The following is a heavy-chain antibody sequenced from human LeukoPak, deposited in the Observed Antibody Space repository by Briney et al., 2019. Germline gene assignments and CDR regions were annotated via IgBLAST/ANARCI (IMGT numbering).Heavy chain of an antibody. D-gene: IGHD2-15*01. CDR1: GFTFSSYG. CDR3: ARELEYCSGGNSYSEGSIDY. V-gene: IGHV3-30*04. CDR2: ISYDGSIK. Sequence: GGSLRLSCAASGFTFSSYGMNWVRQAPGKGLEWVAVISYDGSIKDYADSVKGRFTISRDNSKNTLYLQINSLRPEDTAVYYCARELEYCSGGNSYSEGSIDYWGQGTLVIVSS. J-gene: IGHJ4*02.